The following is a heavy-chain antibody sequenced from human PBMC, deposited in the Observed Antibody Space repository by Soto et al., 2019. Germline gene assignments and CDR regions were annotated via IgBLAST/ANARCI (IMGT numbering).Heavy chain of an antibody. CDR2: TDYSGGA. CDR1: GGSTSPYY. D-gene: IGHD1-7*01. J-gene: IGHJ4*02. CDR3: ARGRPWELYDY. Sequence: QVQLQESGPGLVKASETLSLTCTVSGGSTSPYYWSWLRQPPGKGLEWIGFTDYSGGARYNPSLKSRVTMSLDTSENQISLKLSSMTAADRAVYFCARGRPWELYDYWGQGTLVTVSS. V-gene: IGHV4-59*01.